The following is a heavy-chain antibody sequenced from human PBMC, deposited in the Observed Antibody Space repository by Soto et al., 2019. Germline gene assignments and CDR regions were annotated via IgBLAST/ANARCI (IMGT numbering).Heavy chain of an antibody. D-gene: IGHD3-16*01. Sequence: QVQLQESGPGLVKPSETLSLSCSVSGGSISGHYWSWVRQTQGKGLEWIGYMYYSGSTNYNPSLKIRVTLSVDTSTNLFSLRLTSATAANTAVYYFARGPYYDLIWNYYFMDVLGKGTTVTVSS. J-gene: IGHJ6*03. CDR3: ARGPYYDLIWNYYFMDV. CDR1: GGSISGHY. CDR2: MYYSGST. V-gene: IGHV4-59*08.